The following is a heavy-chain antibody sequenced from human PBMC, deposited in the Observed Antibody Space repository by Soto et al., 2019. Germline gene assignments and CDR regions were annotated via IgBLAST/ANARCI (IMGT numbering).Heavy chain of an antibody. CDR2: MNPNSGNT. J-gene: IGHJ4*02. CDR3: ARCLNWNYWYFDY. V-gene: IGHV1-8*01. Sequence: GASVKVSCKASGYTFTSYDINWVRQATGQGLEWMGWMNPNSGNTGYAQKFQGRVTMTRNTSISTAYMELSSLRSEDTAVYYCARCLNWNYWYFDYWGQGTLVTVSS. D-gene: IGHD1-7*01. CDR1: GYTFTSYD.